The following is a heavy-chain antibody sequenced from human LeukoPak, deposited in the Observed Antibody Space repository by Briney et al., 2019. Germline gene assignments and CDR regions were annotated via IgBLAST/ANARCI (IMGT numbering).Heavy chain of an antibody. CDR2: IYYSGST. CDR3: ARHAGGFDP. V-gene: IGHV4-39*01. Sequence: SETLSLTCTVSGGSISSSSYYWGWIRQPPGKGLEWIGNIYYSGSTYYNPSLKSRVTISVDTSKKQFSLKLSSVTAADTAVYYCARHAGGFDPWGQGTLVTVSS. CDR1: GGSISSSSYY. J-gene: IGHJ5*02.